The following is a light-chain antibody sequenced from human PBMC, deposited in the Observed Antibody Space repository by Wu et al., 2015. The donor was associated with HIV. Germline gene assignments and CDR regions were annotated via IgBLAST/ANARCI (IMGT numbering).Light chain of an antibody. CDR2: KAS. CDR1: QSISHW. J-gene: IGKJ1*01. CDR3: QQYNSYSPVT. V-gene: IGKV1-5*03. Sequence: DIQMTQSPSTLSASIGDRVTITCRASQSISHWLAWYQQKPGKAPKLLIYKASSLESGVPSRFSGSGSGTEFTLTISSLQPDDSATYYCQQYNSYSPVTFGQGTKVEIK.